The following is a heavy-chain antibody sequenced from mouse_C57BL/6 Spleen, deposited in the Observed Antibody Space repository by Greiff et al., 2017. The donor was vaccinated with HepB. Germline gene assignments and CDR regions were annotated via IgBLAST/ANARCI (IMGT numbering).Heavy chain of an antibody. J-gene: IGHJ2*01. CDR1: GFTFSSYA. CDR3: TRGYYGNSYFDY. Sequence: EVKLLESGEGLVKPGGSLKLSCAASGFTFSSYAMSWVRQTPEKRLEWVAYISSGGDYIYYADTVKGRFTISRDNARNTLYLQMSSLKSEDTAMYYCTRGYYGNSYFDYWGQGTTLTVSS. V-gene: IGHV5-9-1*02. CDR2: ISSGGDYI. D-gene: IGHD2-1*01.